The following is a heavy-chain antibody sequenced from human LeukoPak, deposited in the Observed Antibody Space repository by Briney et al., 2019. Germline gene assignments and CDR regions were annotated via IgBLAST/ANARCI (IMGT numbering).Heavy chain of an antibody. Sequence: GGSLRLSCAASGFTFSSYSMNWVRQAPGKGLEWVSSISSSSSYIYYADSVKGRFTISRDNAKNSLYLQMNSLRAEDTAVYYCAKGYDFWSGYYMDYWGQGTLVTVSS. V-gene: IGHV3-21*04. CDR1: GFTFSSYS. CDR2: ISSSSSYI. CDR3: AKGYDFWSGYYMDY. J-gene: IGHJ4*02. D-gene: IGHD3-3*01.